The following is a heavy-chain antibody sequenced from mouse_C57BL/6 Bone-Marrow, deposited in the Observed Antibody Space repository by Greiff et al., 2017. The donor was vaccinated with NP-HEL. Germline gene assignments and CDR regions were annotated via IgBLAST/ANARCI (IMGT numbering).Heavy chain of an antibody. Sequence: EVQLVESEGGLVQPGSSMKLSCTASGFTFSDYYMAWVRQVPEKGLEWVANINYDGSSTYYLDSLKSRFIISRDNAKNILYLQMSSLKSEDTATYYCARDRYGLYYFDYWGQGTTLTVSS. CDR3: ARDRYGLYYFDY. CDR1: GFTFSDYY. V-gene: IGHV5-16*01. D-gene: IGHD1-2*01. J-gene: IGHJ2*01. CDR2: INYDGSST.